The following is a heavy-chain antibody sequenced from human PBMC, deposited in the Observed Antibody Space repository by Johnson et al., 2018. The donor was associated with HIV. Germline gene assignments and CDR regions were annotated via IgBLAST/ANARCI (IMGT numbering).Heavy chain of an antibody. V-gene: IGHV3-30*03. J-gene: IGHJ3*01. D-gene: IGHD3-9*01. Sequence: VQLMESGGGVVQPGRSLRLSCAASGFTFSSYGMHWVRQGSGKGLEWVACISYDGGNKYHADSVRGRITISRDNSKNTLYLQMNSLIPEDTAVYYCARERFSDMLTGYHAFDVWGRGTMVTVSS. CDR1: GFTFSSYG. CDR3: ARERFSDMLTGYHAFDV. CDR2: ISYDGGNK.